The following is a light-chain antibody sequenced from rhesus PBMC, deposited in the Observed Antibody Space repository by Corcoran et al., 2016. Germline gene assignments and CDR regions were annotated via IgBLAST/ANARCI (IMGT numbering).Light chain of an antibody. CDR2: GAS. CDR1: QSVGSY. Sequence: ETVVTQSPATLSLSPGERATLSCRASQSVGSYLAWYQQKPGQAPRLLIYGASSRATGIPDRFSGRGSGTDLTLTISSLEPEDVGVYYCQQSSKLSPLTFGGGTKVEIK. V-gene: IGKV3-24*04. CDR3: QQSSKLSPLT. J-gene: IGKJ4*01.